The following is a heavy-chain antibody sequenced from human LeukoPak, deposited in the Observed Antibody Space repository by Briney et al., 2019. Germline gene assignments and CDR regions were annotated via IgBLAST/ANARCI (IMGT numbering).Heavy chain of an antibody. CDR1: GGSFSGYY. D-gene: IGHD6-19*01. CDR3: ASHSSGWFDY. Sequence: SETLSLTCAVYGGSFSGYYWSWIRQPPGKRLEWIGEINHSGSTNYNPSLKSRVTISVDTSKNQFSLKLSSVTAADTAVYYCASHSSGWFDYWGQGTLVTVSS. CDR2: INHSGST. J-gene: IGHJ4*02. V-gene: IGHV4-34*01.